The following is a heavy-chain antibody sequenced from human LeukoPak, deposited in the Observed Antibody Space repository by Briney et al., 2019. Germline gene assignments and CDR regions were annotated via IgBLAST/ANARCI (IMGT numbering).Heavy chain of an antibody. CDR1: GFTITSYT. Sequence: VGSLRLSCAASGFTITSYTMNWVRQAPGQGLEWVSYISSRSSTVYYAQTVQGRFTISRDNAKNTLYMQMNSLRDEDTALYYCARDGSGWYYVDYWSQGALVTASA. J-gene: IGHJ4*02. D-gene: IGHD6-19*01. V-gene: IGHV3-48*02. CDR3: ARDGSGWYYVDY. CDR2: ISSRSSTV.